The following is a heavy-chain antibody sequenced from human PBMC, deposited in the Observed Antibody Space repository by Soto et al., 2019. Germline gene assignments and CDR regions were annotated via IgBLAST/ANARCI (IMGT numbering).Heavy chain of an antibody. CDR1: GDSITSYY. J-gene: IGHJ6*02. CDR3: AKLFSGGYGGGYGMDV. CDR2: IYYSGST. Sequence: LSLTCSVSGDSITSYYWTWIRQPPVKGLEWIGYIYYSGSTNYNPSLKSRVTISIDTSKNQFSLNLSSVTASDTAVYYCAKLFSGGYGGGYGMDVWGQGTTVTVSS. V-gene: IGHV4-59*01. D-gene: IGHD6-19*01.